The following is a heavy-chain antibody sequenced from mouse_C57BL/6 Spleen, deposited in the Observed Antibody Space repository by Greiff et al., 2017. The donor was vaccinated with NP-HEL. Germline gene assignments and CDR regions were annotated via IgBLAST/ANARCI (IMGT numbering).Heavy chain of an antibody. CDR3: ARGDDYHDGSYWYFDV. Sequence: QVQLQHSGAELVKPGASVKMSCKASGYTFTTYPIEWMKQTHGKSLEWIGNFHPYNDDTKYNEKFKGKATLTVEKSSSTVYLELSRLTSDDSAVYYCARGDDYHDGSYWYFDVWGTGTTVTVSS. J-gene: IGHJ1*03. CDR2: FHPYNDDT. V-gene: IGHV1-47*01. CDR1: GYTFTTYP. D-gene: IGHD2-4*01.